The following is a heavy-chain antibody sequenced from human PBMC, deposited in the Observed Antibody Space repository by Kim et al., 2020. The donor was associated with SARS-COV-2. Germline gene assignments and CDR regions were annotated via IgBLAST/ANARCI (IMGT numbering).Heavy chain of an antibody. CDR1: GFTFHDYA. D-gene: IGHD2-15*01. V-gene: IGHV3-49*04. CDR2: IRNKAYGGTI. J-gene: IGHJ6*02. Sequence: GGSLRLSCRSSGFTFHDYAMTWVRQAPGKGLEWVGFIRNKAYGGTIEYAASVKDRFTISRDDSKSIAYLQMNSLKPEETAVYYCARGLSSGYHYYYDMDVWGQGTTVTVSS. CDR3: ARGLSSGYHYYYDMDV.